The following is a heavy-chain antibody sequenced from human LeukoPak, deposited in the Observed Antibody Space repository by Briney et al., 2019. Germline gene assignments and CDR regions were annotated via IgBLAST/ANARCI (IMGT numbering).Heavy chain of an antibody. D-gene: IGHD5-18*01. J-gene: IGHJ6*02. V-gene: IGHV3-23*01. CDR3: AKAGLNTAMVNSNYYYYGMDV. CDR2: ISGSGGST. CDR1: GFTFSSYA. Sequence: PGGSLRLSCAASGFTFSSYAMSWVRQAPGKGLEWVSAISGSGGSTYYADSVKGRFTISRDNSKNTLYLQMNSLRAEDTAVYYCAKAGLNTAMVNSNYYYYGMDVWGQGTTVTVSS.